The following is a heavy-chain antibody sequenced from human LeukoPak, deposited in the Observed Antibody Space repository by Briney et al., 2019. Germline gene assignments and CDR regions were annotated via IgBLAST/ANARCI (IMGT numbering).Heavy chain of an antibody. D-gene: IGHD4-17*01. Sequence: SETLSLTCAVYGGSFSGYYWSWIRQPPGKGLEWIGEINHSGSTNYNPSLKSRVTISVDTSKNQFSLKLSSVTAADTAVCYCARGGWEVTTITLRVPSYRYFDYWGQGTLVTVSS. CDR3: ARGGWEVTTITLRVPSYRYFDY. CDR2: INHSGST. CDR1: GGSFSGYY. J-gene: IGHJ4*02. V-gene: IGHV4-34*01.